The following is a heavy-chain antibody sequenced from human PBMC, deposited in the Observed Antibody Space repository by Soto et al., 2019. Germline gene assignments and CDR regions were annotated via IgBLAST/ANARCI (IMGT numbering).Heavy chain of an antibody. V-gene: IGHV1-3*01. Sequence: ASVKVSCKASGYPFTSYSIHWVRQAPGQRLEWMGWINGGNDNTRYSQNLQGRLTITRDTPASTAYMELSGLRSEDTAVYYCARDVGYGLIDYWGQGTLVTVSS. CDR1: GYPFTSYS. J-gene: IGHJ4*02. CDR3: ARDVGYGLIDY. CDR2: INGGNDNT. D-gene: IGHD5-18*01.